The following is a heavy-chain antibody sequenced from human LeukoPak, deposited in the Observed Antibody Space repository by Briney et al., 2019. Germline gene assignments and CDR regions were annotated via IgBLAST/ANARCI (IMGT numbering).Heavy chain of an antibody. J-gene: IGHJ4*02. D-gene: IGHD6-6*01. CDR2: IKQDGSEK. CDR1: GFSFSNYW. CDR3: GRDSPYSARGQPTDY. V-gene: IGHV3-7*01. Sequence: GGSLRLPCAASGFSFSNYWMNWVRQVPGKGLEWVADIKQDGSEKYYVDSVKGRFTISRDNAKNSLYLQMNSLRAEDTAVYYCGRDSPYSARGQPTDYWGQGTLVTVSS.